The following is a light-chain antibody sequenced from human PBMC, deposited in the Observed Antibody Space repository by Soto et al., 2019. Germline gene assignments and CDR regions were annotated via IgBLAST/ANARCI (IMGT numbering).Light chain of an antibody. V-gene: IGKV3-20*01. CDR2: RAS. CDR1: QSVSSN. CDR3: QQYGSSPLT. J-gene: IGKJ4*01. Sequence: ELVMTQSPATLSVSPGERATLSYWASQSVSSNLAWYRQKPGQVPTVLIYRASTSATGIPDRFSGSGSGTDFTLTISRVEPEDFAVYYCQQYGSSPLTFGGGTKVDI.